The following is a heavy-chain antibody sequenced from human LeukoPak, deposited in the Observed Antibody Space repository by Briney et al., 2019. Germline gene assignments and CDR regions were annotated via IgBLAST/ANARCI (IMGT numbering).Heavy chain of an antibody. J-gene: IGHJ4*02. CDR1: GYTFTSYG. D-gene: IGHD2-15*01. CDR3: ARLVGSGSQLLPDY. CDR2: ISAYNGNT. V-gene: IGHV1-18*04. Sequence: ASVKVSCKASGYTFTSYGISWVRQAPRQGLEWMGWISAYNGNTNYAQKLQGRVTMTTDTSTSTAYMELRSLRSDDTAVYYCARLVGSGSQLLPDYWGQGTLVTVSS.